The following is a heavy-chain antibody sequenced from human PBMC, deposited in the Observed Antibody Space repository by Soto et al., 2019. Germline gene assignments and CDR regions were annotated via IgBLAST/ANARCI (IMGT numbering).Heavy chain of an antibody. V-gene: IGHV3-66*04. CDR1: GFTVSSNY. Sequence: GGSLRLSCAASGFTVSSNYMSWVRQAPGKGLEWVSVIYSGGSTYYADSVKGRFTISRDNSKNTLYLQMNSLRAEDTAVYYCARLDVALRAFDIWGQGTMVTVSS. CDR2: IYSGGST. J-gene: IGHJ3*02. D-gene: IGHD5-12*01. CDR3: ARLDVALRAFDI.